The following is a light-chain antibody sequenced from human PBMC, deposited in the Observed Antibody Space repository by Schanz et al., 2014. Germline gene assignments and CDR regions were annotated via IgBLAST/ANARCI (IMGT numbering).Light chain of an antibody. J-gene: IGKJ1*01. CDR3: QQYGSSPWT. CDR2: GAS. V-gene: IGKV3-20*01. Sequence: ENVLTQSPGTLSLSPGERATLSCRASQSISSDLAWYRLTPGHAPRLLIYGASTRATGIPARFSGSGSGTEFTLTISRLEPEDFAVYYCQQYGSSPWTFGQGTKVEIK. CDR1: QSISSD.